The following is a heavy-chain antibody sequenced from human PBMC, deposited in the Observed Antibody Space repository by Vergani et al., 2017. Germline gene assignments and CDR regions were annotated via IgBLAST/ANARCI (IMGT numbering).Heavy chain of an antibody. J-gene: IGHJ4*02. V-gene: IGHV3-21*01. CDR2: ISSSSSYI. CDR1: GFTFSSYS. CDR3: ARKRGITGTTGFDY. Sequence: EVQLVESGGGLVKSGGSLRLSCAASGFTFSSYSMNWVRQAPGKGLEWVSSISSSSSYIYYADSVKGRFTISRDNAKNSLYLQMNSLRAEDTAVYYCARKRGITGTTGFDYWGQGTLVTVSS. D-gene: IGHD1-20*01.